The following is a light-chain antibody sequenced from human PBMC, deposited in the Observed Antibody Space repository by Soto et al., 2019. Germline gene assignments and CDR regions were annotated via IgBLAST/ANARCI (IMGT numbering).Light chain of an antibody. V-gene: IGKV3-20*01. CDR1: QGISNN. CDR2: GAS. J-gene: IGKJ1*01. Sequence: EIVMTQSPATLSVSPGERATLSCTANQGISNNLAWYQHKPGQAPRLLVYGASSRATGIPDRFSGSGSGTDFTLTISRLEPEDFAVYYCQQYGSSPTTFGQGTKVDIK. CDR3: QQYGSSPTT.